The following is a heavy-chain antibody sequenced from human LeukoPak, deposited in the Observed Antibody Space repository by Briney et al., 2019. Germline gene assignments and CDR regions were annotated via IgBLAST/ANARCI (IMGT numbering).Heavy chain of an antibody. D-gene: IGHD3-16*01. CDR1: GGSFSGYY. J-gene: IGHJ4*02. Sequence: SETLSLTCAVYGGSFSGYYWSWIRQPPGKGLEWIGEINYSGSTNYNPSLKSRVTISVDTSKNQFSLRLSSLTAADTAVYYCARHGGYYFDYWGQRNLGTVSS. CDR3: ARHGGYYFDY. CDR2: INYSGST. V-gene: IGHV4-34*01.